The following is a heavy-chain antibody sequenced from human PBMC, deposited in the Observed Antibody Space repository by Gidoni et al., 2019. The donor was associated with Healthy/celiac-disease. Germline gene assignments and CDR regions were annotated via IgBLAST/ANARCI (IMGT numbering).Heavy chain of an antibody. CDR3: ARGPKLMVRGEDSYDAFDI. CDR2: IYYSGST. Sequence: QVQLQESAPGLVKPSETLSLTCTVSGGSISSYYWSWIRQPPGKGLEWIGYIYYSGSTNYNPSLKSRVTISVDTSKNQFSLKLSSVTAADTAVYYCARGPKLMVRGEDSYDAFDIWGQGTMVTVSS. V-gene: IGHV4-59*01. D-gene: IGHD3-10*01. J-gene: IGHJ3*02. CDR1: GGSISSYY.